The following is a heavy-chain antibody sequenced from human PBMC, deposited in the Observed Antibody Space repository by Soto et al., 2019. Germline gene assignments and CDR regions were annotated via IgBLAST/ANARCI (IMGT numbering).Heavy chain of an antibody. CDR1: GYTFTSYG. J-gene: IGHJ5*02. CDR3: ARIFIDELVFGWFDP. CDR2: ISAYNGDT. V-gene: IGHV1-18*01. D-gene: IGHD3-3*01. Sequence: GASVKVSCKASGYTFTSYGISWVRQAPGQGLEWMGWISAYNGDTNYAQKLQGRVTMTTDTSTSTAYMELRSLRSDDTAVYYCARIFIDELVFGWFDPWGQGTLVTV.